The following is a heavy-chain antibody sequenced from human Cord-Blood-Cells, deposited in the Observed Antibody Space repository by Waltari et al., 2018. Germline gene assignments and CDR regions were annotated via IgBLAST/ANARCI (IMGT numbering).Heavy chain of an antibody. D-gene: IGHD3-22*01. V-gene: IGHV4-34*01. CDR1: GGSFSGYS. Sequence: QVQLQQWGAGLLKPSATLSLTCAVNGGSFSGYSWSWIRQPPGKGLEWIGEINHSGSTNYIPSLKSRVTISVDTSKNQFSLKLSSVTAADTAVYYCARGLPYYYDSSGSRWFDPWGQGTLVTISS. J-gene: IGHJ5*02. CDR3: ARGLPYYYDSSGSRWFDP. CDR2: INHSGST.